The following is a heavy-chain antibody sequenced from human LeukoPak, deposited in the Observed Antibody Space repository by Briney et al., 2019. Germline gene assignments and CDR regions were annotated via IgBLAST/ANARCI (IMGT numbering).Heavy chain of an antibody. Sequence: SETRSLTCTVAGPSLSRYYRSWVRQPPGEGLEWIGYIYYSGSTNYNPSLKSRVTISVDTSKNQFSLKLSSVTAADTAVYYCARDRGYDTFDYWGQGTMVTVSS. D-gene: IGHD5-12*01. V-gene: IGHV4-59*01. CDR1: GPSLSRYY. J-gene: IGHJ4*03. CDR3: ARDRGYDTFDY. CDR2: IYYSGST.